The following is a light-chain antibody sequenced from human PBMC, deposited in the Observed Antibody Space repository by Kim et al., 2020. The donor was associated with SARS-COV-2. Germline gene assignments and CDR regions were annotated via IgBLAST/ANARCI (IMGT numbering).Light chain of an antibody. CDR2: GAY. CDR3: QHSVT. V-gene: IGKV3-15*01. CDR1: QSVGTS. Sequence: ATLSVSRGEGVTRSCRTSQSVGTSLAWYQQKPGQAPRLLIYGAYSRAAGAPARFSGRGSGTQFTLTISSLQSDDFAVYYCQHSVTFGGGTKVDIK. J-gene: IGKJ4*01.